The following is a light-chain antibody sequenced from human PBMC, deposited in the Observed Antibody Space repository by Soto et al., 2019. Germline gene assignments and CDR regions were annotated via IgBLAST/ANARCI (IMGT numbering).Light chain of an antibody. CDR3: QQYGRTGT. V-gene: IGKV3-20*01. CDR1: QAVGGNP. CDR2: GAS. Sequence: EFVLTQSPGTRSLAPGERPPLSWRDRQAVGGNPLAWYQQKPGQAPRLLIYGASNRATGVPDRFSGSGSGTDFTLTISRLEAEDFAVYFCQQYGRTGTFGQGTKVDIK. J-gene: IGKJ1*01.